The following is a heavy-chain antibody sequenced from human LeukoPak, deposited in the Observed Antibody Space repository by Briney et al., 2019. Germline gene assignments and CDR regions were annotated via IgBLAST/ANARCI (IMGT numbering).Heavy chain of an antibody. J-gene: IGHJ5*02. V-gene: IGHV4-59*08. D-gene: IGHD3-10*01. CDR1: GGSIDNYH. CDR2: IYYSGST. Sequence: PSETLSLTCTVSGGSIDNYHWSWIRQPPGKGLEWTGYIYYSGSTNYNPSLKSRVTMSLDMSKNQFSLKLSSVTAADTAVYYCARFGFGDLLWWFDPWGQGTQVTVSS. CDR3: ARFGFGDLLWWFDP.